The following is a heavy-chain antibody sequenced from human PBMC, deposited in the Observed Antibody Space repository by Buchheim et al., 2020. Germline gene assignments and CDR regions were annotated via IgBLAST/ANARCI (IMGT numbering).Heavy chain of an antibody. Sequence: EVQLVESGGGLVQPGGSLRLSCAASGFTFNTYSMNWVRQAPGKGLEWVSYISSGSSIIYYADSVKGRFTISRDNAKNYLYLQMNSLRAEDTAVYYCARGNSGNYVDYWGQGTL. D-gene: IGHD1-26*01. CDR2: ISSGSSII. CDR3: ARGNSGNYVDY. CDR1: GFTFNTYS. V-gene: IGHV3-48*04. J-gene: IGHJ4*02.